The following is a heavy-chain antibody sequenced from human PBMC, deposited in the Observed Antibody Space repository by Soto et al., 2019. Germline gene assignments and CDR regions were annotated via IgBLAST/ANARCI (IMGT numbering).Heavy chain of an antibody. CDR2: IDPSDSYT. J-gene: IGHJ6*02. D-gene: IGHD3-22*01. V-gene: IGHV5-10-1*01. CDR1: ECGFTSYW. CDR3: ARSNHYDSTGYSYSLYSYGMDV. Sequence: GEXLRTDCGVSECGFTSYWISWGRKMHGKGREGRGRIDPSDSYTNYSPSFQGHVTISADKSISTAYLQWSSLKASDTAMYYCARSNHYDSTGYSYSLYSYGMDVWGQGTTVT.